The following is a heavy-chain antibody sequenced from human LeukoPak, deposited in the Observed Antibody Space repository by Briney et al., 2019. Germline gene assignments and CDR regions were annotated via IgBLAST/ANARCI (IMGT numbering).Heavy chain of an antibody. D-gene: IGHD6-19*01. J-gene: IGHJ1*01. CDR2: IYYSGST. Sequence: PSETLSLTCTVSGGSISSYYWNWIRQPPGKGLEWIGYIYYSGSTNYNPSLKNRVTISVDTSKNQFSLKLSSVTAADTAVYYCARGGWYPESFQHWGQGALVTVSS. CDR1: GGSISSYY. V-gene: IGHV4-59*01. CDR3: ARGGWYPESFQH.